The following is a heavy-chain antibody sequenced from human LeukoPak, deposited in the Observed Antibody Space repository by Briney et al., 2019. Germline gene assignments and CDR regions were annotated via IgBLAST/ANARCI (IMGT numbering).Heavy chain of an antibody. CDR3: ARDSNYGSGSYYYFDY. CDR1: GGSISSYY. J-gene: IGHJ4*02. V-gene: IGHV4-59*01. Sequence: SETLSLTCTVSGGSISSYYWSWLRQPPGKGLEWIGYIYYSGSTNYNPSLKSRVTISVDTSKNQFSLKLSSVTAADTAVYYCARDSNYGSGSYYYFDYWGQGTLVTVSS. D-gene: IGHD3-10*01. CDR2: IYYSGST.